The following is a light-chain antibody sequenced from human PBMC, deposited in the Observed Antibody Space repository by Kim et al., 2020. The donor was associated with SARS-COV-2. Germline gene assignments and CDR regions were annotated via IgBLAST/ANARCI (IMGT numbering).Light chain of an antibody. Sequence: DIQMTHSPSTLSASVGDRVTITCRASQSISSWLAWYQQKPGKAPKLLIYDASSLETGVPSRFSGSGSGTEFTLTISSLQPGDFATYYCQQYHSYPNTFGQGTKLEI. V-gene: IGKV1-5*01. J-gene: IGKJ2*01. CDR3: QQYHSYPNT. CDR2: DAS. CDR1: QSISSW.